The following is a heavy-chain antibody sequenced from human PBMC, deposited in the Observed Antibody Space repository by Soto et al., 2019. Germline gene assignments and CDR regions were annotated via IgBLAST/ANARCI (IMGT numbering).Heavy chain of an antibody. Sequence: PSQTLSLTCAISGDSVSSNSAAWNWIRQSPSRGLEWLGRTYYRSKWYNDYAVSVKSRITINPDTSKNQFSLQLNSVTPEDTAVYYCARDPGGQQWLVGEVDYYGMDVWGQGTTVTVSS. CDR2: TYYRSKWYN. D-gene: IGHD6-19*01. CDR3: ARDPGGQQWLVGEVDYYGMDV. CDR1: GDSVSSNSAA. J-gene: IGHJ6*02. V-gene: IGHV6-1*01.